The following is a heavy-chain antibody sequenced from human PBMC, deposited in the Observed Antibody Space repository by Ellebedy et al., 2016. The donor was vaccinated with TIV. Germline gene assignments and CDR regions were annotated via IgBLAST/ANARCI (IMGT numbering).Heavy chain of an antibody. CDR1: GFSLSTSGMC. CDR3: ARILFLYDSSGYDAFDI. Sequence: SGPTLVKPTQTLTLTCTFSGFSLSTSGMCVSWIRQPPGKALEWLARIDWDDDKYYSTSLKTRLTISKDTSKNQVVLTMTNMDPVDTATYYCARILFLYDSSGYDAFDIWGQGTMFTVSS. J-gene: IGHJ3*02. V-gene: IGHV2-70*11. CDR2: IDWDDDK. D-gene: IGHD3-22*01.